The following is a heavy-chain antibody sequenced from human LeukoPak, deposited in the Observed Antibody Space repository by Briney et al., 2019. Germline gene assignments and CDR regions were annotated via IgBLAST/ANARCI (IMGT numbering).Heavy chain of an antibody. CDR1: GYSFTGYW. CDR3: ARHGREAGPRYCSGGSCYFGAFDI. CDR2: IYPGDSDT. Sequence: GESLKISCKGSGYSFTGYWIGWVRQMPGKGLEWMGIIYPGDSDTRYSPSFQGQVTISADKSISTAYLQWSSLKASDTAMYYCARHGREAGPRYCSGGSCYFGAFDIWGQGTMVTVSS. V-gene: IGHV5-51*01. D-gene: IGHD2-15*01. J-gene: IGHJ3*02.